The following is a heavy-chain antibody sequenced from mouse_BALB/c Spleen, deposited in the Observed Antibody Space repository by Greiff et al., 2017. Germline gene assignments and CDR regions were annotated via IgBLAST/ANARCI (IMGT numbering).Heavy chain of an antibody. CDR3: ARSYYGSSGAWFAY. CDR1: GYTFTSYV. V-gene: IGHV1-14*01. D-gene: IGHD1-1*01. CDR2: INPYNDGT. Sequence: QLKQSGPELVKPGASVKMSCKASGYTFTSYVMHWVKQKPGQGLEWIGYINPYNDGTKYNEKFKGKATLTSDKSSSTAYMELSSLTSEDSAVYYCARSYYGSSGAWFAYWGQGTLVTVSA. J-gene: IGHJ3*01.